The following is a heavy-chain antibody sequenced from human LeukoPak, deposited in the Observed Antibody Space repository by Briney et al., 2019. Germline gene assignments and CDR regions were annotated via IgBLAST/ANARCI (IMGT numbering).Heavy chain of an antibody. V-gene: IGHV5-51*01. CDR1: GYSFTSYW. CDR3: ARRVSVGSDP. J-gene: IGHJ5*02. D-gene: IGHD6-19*01. CDR2: IYPGDSDT. Sequence: GESLKIFCNGPGYSFTSYWIGWVRQMAGEGLEWMGIIYPGDSDTRYSPSFQGQVTISADKSISTAYLQWSSLKASDTAMYYCARRVSVGSDPWGQGTLVTVSS.